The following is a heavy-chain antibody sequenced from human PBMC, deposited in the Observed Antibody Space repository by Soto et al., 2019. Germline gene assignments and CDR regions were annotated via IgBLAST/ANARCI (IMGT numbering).Heavy chain of an antibody. CDR2: IYNSGST. CDR3: ARGPSRDKVAY. J-gene: IGHJ4*02. V-gene: IGHV4-59*08. CDR1: GDSISSYY. D-gene: IGHD3-10*01. Sequence: SETLSLSCTVSGDSISSYYWSWIRQPPGKGLEWIGHIYNSGSTTYNPSLTSRVTISVDTSNNQFSLKLSSVTAADTAVYYCARGPSRDKVAYWGQGTLVTVSS.